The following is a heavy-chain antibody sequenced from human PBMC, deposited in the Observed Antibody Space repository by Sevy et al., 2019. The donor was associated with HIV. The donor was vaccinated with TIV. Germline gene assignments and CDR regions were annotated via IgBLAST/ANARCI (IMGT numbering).Heavy chain of an antibody. CDR3: ARDLSLITMVRGTYGMDV. J-gene: IGHJ6*02. Sequence: ASVKVTCKASGYTFTSYGISWVRQAPGQGLEWMGCISAYNGNTNYAQKLQGRVTMTTDTSTSTAYMELRSLRSDDTAVYYCARDLSLITMVRGTYGMDVWGQGTTVTVSS. CDR2: ISAYNGNT. D-gene: IGHD3-10*01. V-gene: IGHV1-18*01. CDR1: GYTFTSYG.